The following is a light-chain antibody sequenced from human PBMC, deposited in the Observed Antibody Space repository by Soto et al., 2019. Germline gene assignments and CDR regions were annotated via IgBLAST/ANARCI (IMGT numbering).Light chain of an antibody. Sequence: DIVMNQSPDSLAVSLGERAIINCKSSQSVLYSSNNENYLAWYQQKPGQPPKLLIYWASTRESGVPDRFNGSGSGTDFILTISSLQAADVAVYYCQQYYSTPWTFGQGTKVEIK. CDR2: WAS. CDR1: QSVLYSSNNENY. V-gene: IGKV4-1*01. J-gene: IGKJ1*01. CDR3: QQYYSTPWT.